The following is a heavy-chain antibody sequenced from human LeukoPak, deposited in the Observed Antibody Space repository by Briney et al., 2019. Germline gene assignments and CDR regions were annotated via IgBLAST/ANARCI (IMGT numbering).Heavy chain of an antibody. D-gene: IGHD2-21*02. J-gene: IGHJ4*02. CDR2: ISAYNGNT. Sequence: ASVKDSCKASGYTFTSYGISWVRQAPGQGLEWMGWISAYNGNTNYAQKLQGRVTMTTDTSTSTAYMELRSLRSDDTAVYYCARRPPYCGGDCYADYWGQGTLVTVSS. CDR1: GYTFTSYG. V-gene: IGHV1-18*01. CDR3: ARRPPYCGGDCYADY.